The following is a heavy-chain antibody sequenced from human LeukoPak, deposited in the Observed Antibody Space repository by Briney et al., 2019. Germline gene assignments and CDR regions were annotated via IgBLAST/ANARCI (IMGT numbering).Heavy chain of an antibody. Sequence: GGSLRLSCAASGFTFSDYYMTWIRQAPGKGLEWVAGTSYNGNIKYYADYVKGRFSISRDNSKNTLYLQMDSLRAEDTAVYYCAKGDNYYDSSGYYYVRALFDYWGQGTLVTVSS. CDR2: TSYNGNIK. D-gene: IGHD3-22*01. CDR3: AKGDNYYDSSGYYYVRALFDY. V-gene: IGHV3-30*18. CDR1: GFTFSDYY. J-gene: IGHJ4*01.